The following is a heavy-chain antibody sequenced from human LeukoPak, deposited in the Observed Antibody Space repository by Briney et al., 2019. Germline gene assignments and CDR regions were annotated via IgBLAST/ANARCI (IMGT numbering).Heavy chain of an antibody. V-gene: IGHV1-8*01. Sequence: ASVKVSCKASGYTFTSYDINWVRQATGQGLEWMGWVNPNSGNTGYAQKFQGRVTMTRNTSISTAYMELSSLRSEDTAVYYCARAGGNYYDSSGYYYQYGMDVWGQGTTVTVSS. D-gene: IGHD3-22*01. J-gene: IGHJ6*02. CDR2: VNPNSGNT. CDR3: ARAGGNYYDSSGYYYQYGMDV. CDR1: GYTFTSYD.